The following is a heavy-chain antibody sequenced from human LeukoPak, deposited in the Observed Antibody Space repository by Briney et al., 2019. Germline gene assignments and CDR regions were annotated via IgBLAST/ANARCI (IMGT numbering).Heavy chain of an antibody. CDR3: ARDEPLVDLSSSWLGNDH. Sequence: ASVKVSCKASGYTLTSYGISWVRQAPGQGLEWMGWISAYNGNTNYAQKLQGRVTMTTDTSTSTAYMELRSLRSDDTAVYYCARDEPLVDLSSSWLGNDHWGQGTLVTVSS. CDR1: GYTLTSYG. V-gene: IGHV1-18*01. D-gene: IGHD6-13*01. J-gene: IGHJ4*02. CDR2: ISAYNGNT.